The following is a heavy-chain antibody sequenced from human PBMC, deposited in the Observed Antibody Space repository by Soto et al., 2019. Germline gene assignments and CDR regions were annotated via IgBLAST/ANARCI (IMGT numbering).Heavy chain of an antibody. J-gene: IGHJ4*02. CDR1: GGSISSYY. V-gene: IGHV4-59*01. Sequence: PSETLSLTCTVSGGSISSYYWSWTRQPPGKGLEWIGYIYYSGSTNYNPSLKGRVTISVDTSKNQFSLKLSSVTAADTAVYYCARGYCSGGSCYLVDYWGQGTLVTVSS. CDR3: ARGYCSGGSCYLVDY. CDR2: IYYSGST. D-gene: IGHD2-15*01.